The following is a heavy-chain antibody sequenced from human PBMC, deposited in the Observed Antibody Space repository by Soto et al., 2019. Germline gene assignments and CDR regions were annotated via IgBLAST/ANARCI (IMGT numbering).Heavy chain of an antibody. CDR3: AKDLTRQGELSFDY. J-gene: IGHJ4*02. CDR2: ISGSGGST. CDR1: GFTFSSYA. V-gene: IGHV3-23*01. D-gene: IGHD3-16*02. Sequence: AGGSLRLSCAASGFTFSSYAMSWVRQAPGKGLEWVSAISGSGGSTYYADSVKGRFTISRDNSKNTLYLQMNSLRAEDTAVYYCAKDLTRQGELSFDYWGQGTLVTVSS.